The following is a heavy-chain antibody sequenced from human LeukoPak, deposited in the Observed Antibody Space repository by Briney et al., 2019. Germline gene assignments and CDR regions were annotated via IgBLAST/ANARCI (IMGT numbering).Heavy chain of an antibody. V-gene: IGHV3-23*01. CDR1: GFTFTSYS. J-gene: IGHJ4*02. CDR2: ISGGGGST. D-gene: IGHD1-26*01. Sequence: GGSLRLSCAASGFTFTSYSMNWVRRAPGKGLEWVSTISGGGGSTYYADSVKGRFTISRDNSKNTLYLQVNSPRAEDTAVYYCAKGGKWDVTPFDYWGQGTLVTVSS. CDR3: AKGGKWDVTPFDY.